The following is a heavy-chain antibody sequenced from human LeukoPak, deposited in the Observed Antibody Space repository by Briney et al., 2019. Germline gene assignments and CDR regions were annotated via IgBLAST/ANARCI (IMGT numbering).Heavy chain of an antibody. CDR2: IYSGGST. D-gene: IGHD6-13*01. J-gene: IGHJ4*02. CDR3: ASLIRAPAGLHTTGIMDS. Sequence: GGSLRLSCAASGFTVSSNYMSWVRQAPGKGLEWVSVIYSGGSTYYADSVKGRFTISRDNSKNTLYLQMNSLRAEDTAVYYCASLIRAPAGLHTTGIMDSWGQGTLVTVSS. CDR1: GFTVSSNY. V-gene: IGHV3-66*01.